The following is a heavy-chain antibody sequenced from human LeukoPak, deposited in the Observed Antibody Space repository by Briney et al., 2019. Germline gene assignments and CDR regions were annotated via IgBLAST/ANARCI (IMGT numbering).Heavy chain of an antibody. CDR1: GFTFSTYA. Sequence: PGGSLRLSCAASGFTFSTYAMSWVRQAPGKGLEWVSVMSVSGGSTYYADSVKGRFTFSRDSSKNTLYLQMNSLRAEDAAVYYCAKSPGGVVSTSFDNWGQGTLVTVSS. CDR3: AKSPGGVVSTSFDN. CDR2: MSVSGGST. V-gene: IGHV3-23*01. D-gene: IGHD2-2*01. J-gene: IGHJ4*02.